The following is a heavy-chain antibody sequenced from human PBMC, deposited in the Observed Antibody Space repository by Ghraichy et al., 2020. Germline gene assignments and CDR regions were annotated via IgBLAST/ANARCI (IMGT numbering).Heavy chain of an antibody. D-gene: IGHD2-15*01. Sequence: SQTLSLTCAVYGGSFSGYYWSWIRQPPGKGLEWIGEINHSGSTNYNPSLKSRVTISVDTSKNQFSLKLSSVTAADTAVYYCARGRLPYCSGGSCGVDWGQGTLVTVSS. J-gene: IGHJ4*02. CDR1: GGSFSGYY. CDR3: ARGRLPYCSGGSCGVD. CDR2: INHSGST. V-gene: IGHV4-34*01.